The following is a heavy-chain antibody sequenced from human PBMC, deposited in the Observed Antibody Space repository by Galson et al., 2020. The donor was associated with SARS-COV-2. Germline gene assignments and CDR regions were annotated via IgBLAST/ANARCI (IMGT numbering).Heavy chain of an antibody. J-gene: IGHJ4*02. V-gene: IGHV3-30*04. CDR2: ISKDGSNK. Sequence: GGSLRLSCAASGFTFSSYPMHWLRQAPGKGLEWVAVISKDGSNKYYAEGRFTISRDNSKNTLYLQMNSLRAEDTAVYFCARLDPSDYWGQGTLVTVSS. CDR1: GFTFSSYP. CDR3: ARLDPSDY.